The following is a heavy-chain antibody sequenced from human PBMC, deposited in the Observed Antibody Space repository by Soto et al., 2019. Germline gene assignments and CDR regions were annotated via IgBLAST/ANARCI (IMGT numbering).Heavy chain of an antibody. J-gene: IGHJ6*02. CDR3: ARGRGYSGDDHYYYFDMDV. Sequence: SVKVSCKASGGTFNNYPITWVRQAPGQGLEWMGGSIPIYGAANYAQKFQGRVTITVDESTSTSYMELSSLRSEDTAIYYCARGRGYSGDDHYYYFDMDVWGQGTTVTVS. CDR1: GGTFNNYP. CDR2: SIPIYGAA. V-gene: IGHV1-69*13. D-gene: IGHD5-12*01.